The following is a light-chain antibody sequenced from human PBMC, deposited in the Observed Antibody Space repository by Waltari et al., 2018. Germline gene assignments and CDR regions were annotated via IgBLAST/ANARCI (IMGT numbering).Light chain of an antibody. CDR3: QAWHTGTSHVV. Sequence: SYVLTQPPSVSVAPGMTARITCEGTDIASTRFPWYQQKPGQAPVLVMYYNSDRPSGIPERFSGSNSGNTATLTITRVEAGDEADYYCQAWHTGTSHVVFGGGTKLTVL. CDR2: YNS. V-gene: IGLV3-21*04. J-gene: IGLJ2*01. CDR1: DIASTR.